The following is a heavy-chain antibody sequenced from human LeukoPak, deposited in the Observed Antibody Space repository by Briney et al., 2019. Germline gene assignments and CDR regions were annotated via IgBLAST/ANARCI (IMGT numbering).Heavy chain of an antibody. J-gene: IGHJ4*02. Sequence: PGGSLRLSCAASGFTVSSNYMSGVRQAPGRGLEWVSVIYSGGSTYYADSVKGRFTISRDNSKNTLYLQMNSLRAEDTAVYYCASLNDYSNSYHDYWGQGTLVTVSS. D-gene: IGHD4-11*01. CDR3: ASLNDYSNSYHDY. CDR1: GFTVSSNY. CDR2: IYSGGST. V-gene: IGHV3-53*01.